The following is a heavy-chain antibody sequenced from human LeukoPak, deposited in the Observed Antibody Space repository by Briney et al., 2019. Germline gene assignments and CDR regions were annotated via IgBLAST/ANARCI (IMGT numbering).Heavy chain of an antibody. CDR2: IKQDGSEK. Sequence: GGSLRLSCAASGFTFSSYWMSWVRQAPGKGLEWVANIKQDGSEKYYVDSVKGRFTISRDNSKNTLYLQMNSLRAEDTAVYYCARARYYYDSSGYYVDYWGQGTLVTVSS. CDR1: GFTFSSYW. D-gene: IGHD3-22*01. J-gene: IGHJ4*02. CDR3: ARARYYYDSSGYYVDY. V-gene: IGHV3-7*04.